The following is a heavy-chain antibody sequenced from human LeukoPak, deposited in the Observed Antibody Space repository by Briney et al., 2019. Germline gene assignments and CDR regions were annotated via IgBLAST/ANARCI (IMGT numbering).Heavy chain of an antibody. D-gene: IGHD3-3*01. CDR1: GFTFSRHS. CDR3: ARAGVDTSGYYYQGFDY. V-gene: IGHV3-21*01. J-gene: IGHJ4*02. CDR2: ISSSSSYI. Sequence: GGSLRLSCAASGFTFSRHSMNWVRQAPGKGLEWVSSISSSSSYIYYTDSVKGRFTISRDNAKKSLFLQMNSLRAEDTAVYYCARAGVDTSGYYYQGFDYWGQGTLVTVSS.